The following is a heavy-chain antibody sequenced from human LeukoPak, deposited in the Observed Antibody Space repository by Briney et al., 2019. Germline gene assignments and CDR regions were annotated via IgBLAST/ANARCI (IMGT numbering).Heavy chain of an antibody. J-gene: IGHJ6*03. Sequence: ASVKVSCKASGYTFTGYYMHWVRQAPGQGLAWMGWINPNSGGTNYAQKVQGRVNMTRDTSISTAYMELSRMRSDDTAVYYCARVVPYCSSTSCSRGGYYYYYYMDVWGKGTTVTVS. D-gene: IGHD2-2*01. CDR1: GYTFTGYY. CDR3: ARVVPYCSSTSCSRGGYYYYYYMDV. V-gene: IGHV1-2*02. CDR2: INPNSGGT.